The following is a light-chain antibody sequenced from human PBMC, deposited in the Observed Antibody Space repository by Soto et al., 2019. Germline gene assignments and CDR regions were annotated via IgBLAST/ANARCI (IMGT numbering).Light chain of an antibody. CDR3: SSYTSSGTRV. J-gene: IGLJ1*01. CDR1: SSDVGGYNY. CDR2: DFN. Sequence: QSALTQPASVSGSPGQSITISCTGTSSDVGGYNYVSWYQQHPGKAPKLMIYDFNSRPSGVSNRFSGSKSGNTASLTISGLQAEDEADYYCSSYTSSGTRVFGAGTKVT. V-gene: IGLV2-14*03.